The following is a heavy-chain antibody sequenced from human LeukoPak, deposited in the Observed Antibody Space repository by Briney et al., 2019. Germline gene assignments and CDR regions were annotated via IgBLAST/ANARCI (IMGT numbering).Heavy chain of an antibody. Sequence: PGRSLRLSCAASRFTFRNHGMHWVRQAPGKGLEWVAAIWYDGSDTYYTDSVKGRFTISRDNSKNTLYLQMNSLRVEDTAVYYCARDRSLRYFDYWGQGTVVTVSS. J-gene: IGHJ4*02. V-gene: IGHV3-33*01. CDR2: IWYDGSDT. CDR1: RFTFRNHG. CDR3: ARDRSLRYFDY.